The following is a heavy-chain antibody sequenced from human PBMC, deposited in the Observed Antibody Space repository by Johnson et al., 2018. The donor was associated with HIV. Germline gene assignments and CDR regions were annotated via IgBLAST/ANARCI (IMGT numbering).Heavy chain of an antibody. CDR1: GFTFSDYY. CDR3: SRSKDCSGGMCYDAFDI. CDR2: ITSSGSTV. J-gene: IGHJ3*02. Sequence: QMLLVESGGGLVNPGGSLRISCAAFGFTFSDYYMSWVRQAPGKGLEWVSYITSSGSTVYYADSVKGRFTISRDNTKNSLYVQMNSLRVEDTAVYYCSRSKDCSGGMCYDAFDIWGQGTMVTVSS. D-gene: IGHD2-15*01. V-gene: IGHV3-11*04.